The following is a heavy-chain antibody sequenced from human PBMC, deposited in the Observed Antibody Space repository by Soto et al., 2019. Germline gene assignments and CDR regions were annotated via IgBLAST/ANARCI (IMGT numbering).Heavy chain of an antibody. J-gene: IGHJ6*02. Sequence: GSLRLSCAASGFTFSSYDMHWVRQATGKGLEWVSAIGTAGDTYYPGSVKGRFTISRENAKNSLYLQMNSLRAGDTAVYYCARFGCSGGSCYPPYYYYGMDVWGQGTTVTVSS. D-gene: IGHD2-15*01. V-gene: IGHV3-13*01. CDR3: ARFGCSGGSCYPPYYYYGMDV. CDR1: GFTFSSYD. CDR2: IGTAGDT.